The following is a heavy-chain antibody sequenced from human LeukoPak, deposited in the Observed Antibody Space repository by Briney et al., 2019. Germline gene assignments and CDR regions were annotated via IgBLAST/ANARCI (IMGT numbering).Heavy chain of an antibody. CDR3: ARDHYYYGSGSYKNYYGMDV. V-gene: IGHV3-7*01. Sequence: GGSLRLSCAASGFTFSSYWMRWVRQAPGKGLEWVANITQDGSEKYYVDSVKGRFTISRDNAKNSLYLQMNSLRAEDTAVYYCARDHYYYGSGSYKNYYGMDVWGQGTTVTVSS. D-gene: IGHD3-10*01. CDR2: ITQDGSEK. CDR1: GFTFSSYW. J-gene: IGHJ6*02.